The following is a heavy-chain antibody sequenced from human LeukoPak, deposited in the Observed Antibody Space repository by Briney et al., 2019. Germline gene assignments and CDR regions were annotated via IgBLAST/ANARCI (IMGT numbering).Heavy chain of an antibody. CDR1: GFTFSSYE. Sequence: GGSLRLSCAASGFTFSSYEMNWVRQAPGKGLEWVSYISSSGSTIYYADFVKGRFTISRDNAKNSLYLQMSSLRAEDTAVYYCARDRQRGYSYGFDYWGQGTLVTVSS. D-gene: IGHD5-18*01. V-gene: IGHV3-48*03. CDR2: ISSSGSTI. J-gene: IGHJ4*02. CDR3: ARDRQRGYSYGFDY.